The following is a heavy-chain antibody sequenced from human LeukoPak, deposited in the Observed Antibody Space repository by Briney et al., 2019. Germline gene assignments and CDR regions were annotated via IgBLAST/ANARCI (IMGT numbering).Heavy chain of an antibody. CDR3: AKTPGAVASDY. V-gene: IGHV3-23*01. CDR1: GFTFSGYG. D-gene: IGHD6-19*01. J-gene: IGHJ4*02. CDR2: ISGSGGST. Sequence: GGTLRLSCAAPGFTFSGYGMSWVRQAPGKGMEWVSAISGSGGSTYYADSVKGRFTISRENSKNTLYLQMNSLRAEDTAVYYCAKTPGAVASDYWGQGTLFTVSS.